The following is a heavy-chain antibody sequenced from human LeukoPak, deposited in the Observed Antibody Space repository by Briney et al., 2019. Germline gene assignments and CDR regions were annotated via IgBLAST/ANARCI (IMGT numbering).Heavy chain of an antibody. D-gene: IGHD6-13*01. CDR2: ISYDGSNK. Sequence: GGSLRLSCAASGFTFSSYGMHWVRQAPGKGLEWVAVISYDGSNKYYADSVKGRFTISRDNSKNTLYLQMNSLRAEDTAVYYCANLPNTYSNRPTVYFDYWGQGTLVTVSS. CDR3: ANLPNTYSNRPTVYFDY. V-gene: IGHV3-30*18. CDR1: GFTFSSYG. J-gene: IGHJ4*02.